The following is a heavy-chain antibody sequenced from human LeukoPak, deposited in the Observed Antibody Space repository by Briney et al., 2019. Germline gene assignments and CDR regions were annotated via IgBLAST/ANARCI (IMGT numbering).Heavy chain of an antibody. V-gene: IGHV2-5*02. CDR2: IYWDDDK. D-gene: IGHD2-2*01. J-gene: IGHJ5*02. Sequence: SGPTLVNPTQTLTLTCTFSGFSLSTSGVGVGWIRQPPGKALEWLALIYWDDDKRYSPSLKSRLTITKDTSKNQVVLTMTNMDPVDTATYYCAHFTTIYCSSISCSFGFDPWGQGTLVTVSS. CDR3: AHFTTIYCSSISCSFGFDP. CDR1: GFSLSTSGVG.